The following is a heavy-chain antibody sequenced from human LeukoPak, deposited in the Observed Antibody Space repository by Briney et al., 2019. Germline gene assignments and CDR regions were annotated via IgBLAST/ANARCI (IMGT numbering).Heavy chain of an antibody. J-gene: IGHJ4*02. D-gene: IGHD3-3*02. CDR3: VRAQFSSDN. CDR1: GFTFRNYW. CDR2: IKEDGSEK. Sequence: GGSLKLSCVASGFTFRNYWMTWVRQAPGKGLEWVANIKEDGSEKKYVDSLKGRFTISRDNSKNTLYLQMNSLRADDTAIYYCVRAQFSSDNWGQGTLVTVSS. V-gene: IGHV3-7*03.